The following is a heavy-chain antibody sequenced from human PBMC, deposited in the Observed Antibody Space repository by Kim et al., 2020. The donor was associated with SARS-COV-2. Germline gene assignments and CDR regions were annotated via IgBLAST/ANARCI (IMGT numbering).Heavy chain of an antibody. Sequence: SVKVSCKASGGTFSSYAISWVRQAPGQGLEWMGGIIPIFGTANYAQKFQGRVTITADESTSTAYMELSSLRSEDTAVYYCARDRGPWELLGNYFDYWGQGTLVTVSS. CDR3: ARDRGPWELLGNYFDY. CDR1: GGTFSSYA. D-gene: IGHD1-26*01. CDR2: IIPIFGTA. V-gene: IGHV1-69*13. J-gene: IGHJ4*02.